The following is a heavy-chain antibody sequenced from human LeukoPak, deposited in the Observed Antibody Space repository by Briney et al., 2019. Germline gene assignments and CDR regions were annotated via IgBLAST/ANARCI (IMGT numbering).Heavy chain of an antibody. CDR2: ISAYNGNT. V-gene: IGHV1-18*01. CDR1: GYTFTSYG. J-gene: IGHJ5*02. Sequence: ASVKVSCKASGYTFTSYGISWVRQPPGQGLEWMGWISAYNGNTNYAQKLQGRVTMPTDTSTSTAYMELRSLRSDDTAVYYCARGIAVAGWFDPWGQGTLVTVSS. D-gene: IGHD6-19*01. CDR3: ARGIAVAGWFDP.